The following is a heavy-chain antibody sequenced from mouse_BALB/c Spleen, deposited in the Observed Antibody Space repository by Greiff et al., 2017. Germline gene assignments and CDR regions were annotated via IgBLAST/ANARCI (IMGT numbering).Heavy chain of an antibody. D-gene: IGHD2-3*01. CDR2: INSNGGST. J-gene: IGHJ4*01. CDR3: AREGLLPYYYAMDY. CDR1: GFTFSTYG. V-gene: IGHV5-6-3*01. Sequence: EVQLVESGGGLVQPGGSLKLSCAASGFTFSTYGMSWVRQTPDKRLELVATINSNGGSTYYPDSVKGRFTISRDNAKNTLYLQMSSLKSEDTAMYYCAREGLLPYYYAMDYWGQGTSVTVSS.